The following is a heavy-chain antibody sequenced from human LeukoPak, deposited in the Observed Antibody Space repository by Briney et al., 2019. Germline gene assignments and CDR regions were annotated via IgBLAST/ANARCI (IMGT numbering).Heavy chain of an antibody. CDR1: GGSFSGYY. J-gene: IGHJ6*03. V-gene: IGHV4-34*01. Sequence: SETLSLTCAVYGGSFSGYYWSWIRQPPGKGLEWIGEINHSGSTNYNPSLKSRVTISVDTSKNQFSLKLSSVTAADTAAYYCARGRDSSSWYDYYYYMDVWGKGTTVTVSS. CDR3: ARGRDSSSWYDYYYYMDV. D-gene: IGHD6-13*01. CDR2: INHSGST.